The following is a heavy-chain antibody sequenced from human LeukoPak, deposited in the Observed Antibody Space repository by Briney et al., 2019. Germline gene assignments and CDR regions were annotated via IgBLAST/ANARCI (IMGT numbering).Heavy chain of an antibody. CDR1: GGTFSSYA. D-gene: IGHD3-22*01. V-gene: IGHV1-69*05. CDR3: AGGTYYYDSSGYSHFDY. CDR2: IIPIFGTA. J-gene: IGHJ4*02. Sequence: ASVKVSCKASGGTFSSYAISWVRQAPGQGLEWMGGIIPIFGTANYAQKFQGRVTITTDESTSTAYMELSSLRSEDTAAYYCAGGTYYYDSSGYSHFDYWGQGTLVTVSS.